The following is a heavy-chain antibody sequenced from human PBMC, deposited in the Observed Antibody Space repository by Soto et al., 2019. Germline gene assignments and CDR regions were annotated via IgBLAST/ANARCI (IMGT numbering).Heavy chain of an antibody. CDR1: GFTFGDYA. J-gene: IGHJ6*02. CDR3: SREAQYGMDV. CDR2: IRSKAYGGTT. Sequence: GGSLRLSCTASGFTFGDYAMSWVRQAPGKGLEWVGFIRSKAYGGTTEYAASVKGRFSISRDDSKSIAYLQMNSLKTEDTAVYYCSREAQYGMDVWGQGTTVTVSS. V-gene: IGHV3-49*04.